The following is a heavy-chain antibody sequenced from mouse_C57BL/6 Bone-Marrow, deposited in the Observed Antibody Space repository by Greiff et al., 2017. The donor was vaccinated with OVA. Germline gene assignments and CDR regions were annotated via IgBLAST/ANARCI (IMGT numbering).Heavy chain of an antibody. CDR3: TTSNLGFVY. Sequence: VQLQQSGAELVRPGASVKLSCTASGFNIKDDYMHWVKQRPEQGLEWIGWIDPENGDTEYASKFQGKATITADTSSNTAYLQLSSLTSEDTAVYYCTTSNLGFVYWGRGTPVTVSA. D-gene: IGHD2-5*01. CDR2: IDPENGDT. CDR1: GFNIKDDY. V-gene: IGHV14-4*01. J-gene: IGHJ3*01.